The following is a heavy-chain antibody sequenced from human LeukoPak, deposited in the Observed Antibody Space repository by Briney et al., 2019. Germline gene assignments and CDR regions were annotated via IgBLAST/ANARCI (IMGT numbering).Heavy chain of an antibody. Sequence: RPSETLSLTCTVSGGSISSYYWSWIRQPPGKGLEWIGYIYYSGSTNYNPSLKSRVTISVDTSKNQFSLKLSSVTAADTAVYYCASAPYYFDSSGYYWGIFDYWGQGTVVTVSS. CDR2: IYYSGST. D-gene: IGHD3-22*01. J-gene: IGHJ4*02. CDR3: ASAPYYFDSSGYYWGIFDY. CDR1: GGSISSYY. V-gene: IGHV4-59*08.